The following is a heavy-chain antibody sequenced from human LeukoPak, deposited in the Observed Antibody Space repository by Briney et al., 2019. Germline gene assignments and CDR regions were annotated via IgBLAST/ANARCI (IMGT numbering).Heavy chain of an antibody. CDR2: INPNSGGT. CDR1: GYTFTGYY. J-gene: IGHJ4*02. CDR3: ARHPYYYDPCFDY. Sequence: GASVKVSCKASGYTFTGYYMHWVRQAPGQGLEWMGRINPNSGGTNYAQKFQGRVTMTRDTSISTAYMELSRLSSVSAADTAVYYCARHPYYYDPCFDYWGPGTLVTVSS. V-gene: IGHV1-2*06. D-gene: IGHD3-22*01.